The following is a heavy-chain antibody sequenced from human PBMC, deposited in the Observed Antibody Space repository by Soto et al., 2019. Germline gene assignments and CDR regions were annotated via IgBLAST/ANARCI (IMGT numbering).Heavy chain of an antibody. CDR2: ISYDGTNK. CDR1: GFPFSSYA. CDR3: ASSQYCSVGSCYSN. J-gene: IGHJ4*02. D-gene: IGHD2-15*01. V-gene: IGHV3-30-3*01. Sequence: QVQLVESGGGVVQPVRSLRLSCAASGFPFSSYAMHWVRQVPGKGLEWVALISYDGTNKYYADSVKGRFTISRDNSKNTLYLQMNSLRAEDTAVYYCASSQYCSVGSCYSNWGQGTLVTVSS.